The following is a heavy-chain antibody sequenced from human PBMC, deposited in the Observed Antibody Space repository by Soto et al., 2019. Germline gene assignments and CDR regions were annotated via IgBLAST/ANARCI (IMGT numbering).Heavy chain of an antibody. CDR3: VRTSLVVAAATREDY. J-gene: IGHJ4*02. D-gene: IGHD2-15*01. V-gene: IGHV3-74*01. CDR2: INSDGNST. Sequence: EVQLVESGGGLDQPGESLRLSCAASGFTFSSYCMHWGRQAPGKGLVWVSRINSDGNSTSYAGSVKGRFTISRDNAKNTLYLHMNSLRAEDTAVYYCVRTSLVVAAATREDYWGQGTLVTVSS. CDR1: GFTFSSYC.